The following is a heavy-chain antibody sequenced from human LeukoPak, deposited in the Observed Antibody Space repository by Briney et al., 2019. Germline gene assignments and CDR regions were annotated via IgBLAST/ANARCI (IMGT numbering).Heavy chain of an antibody. Sequence: SGPTLVNPTQTLTLTCTLSGFSLSTSGMCVSWIRQPPGKALEWLALIDWDDDKYYSTSLKTRLTISKDTSKNQVVLTMTNMDPVDTATYYCARIRRYSYGYGYYFDYWGQGTLVTVSS. V-gene: IGHV2-70*01. D-gene: IGHD5-18*01. CDR2: IDWDDDK. J-gene: IGHJ4*02. CDR3: ARIRRYSYGYGYYFDY. CDR1: GFSLSTSGMC.